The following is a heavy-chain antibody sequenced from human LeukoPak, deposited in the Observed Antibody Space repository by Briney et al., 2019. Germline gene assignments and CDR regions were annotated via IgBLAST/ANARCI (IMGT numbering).Heavy chain of an antibody. Sequence: GSLRLSCAASGLTFSSHWMHWVRQAPGKGLVWVSRITNDGSSTTYADSVKGRFTISKDNAKNTVYLQMNSLRAEDTAVYYCVSFYETYWGRGTLVTVSS. CDR1: GLTFSSHW. CDR3: VSFYETY. CDR2: ITNDGSST. D-gene: IGHD2/OR15-2a*01. V-gene: IGHV3-74*01. J-gene: IGHJ4*02.